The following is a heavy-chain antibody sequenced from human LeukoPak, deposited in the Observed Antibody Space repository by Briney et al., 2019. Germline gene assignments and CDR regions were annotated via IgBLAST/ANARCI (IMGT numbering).Heavy chain of an antibody. CDR2: IYSGGST. V-gene: IGHV3-53*01. CDR1: GFTVSSNY. D-gene: IGHD2-2*01. CDR3: AKDHLYQLLKPPLGY. J-gene: IGHJ4*02. Sequence: PGGSLRLSCAASGFTVSSNYMSWVRQAPGKGLEWVSVIYSGGSTYYADSVKGRFTISRDNSKNTLYLQMNSLRAEDTAVYYCAKDHLYQLLKPPLGYWGQGTLVTVSS.